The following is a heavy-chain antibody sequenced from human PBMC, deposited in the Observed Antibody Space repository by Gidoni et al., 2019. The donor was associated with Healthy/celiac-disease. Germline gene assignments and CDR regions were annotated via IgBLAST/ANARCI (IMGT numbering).Heavy chain of an antibody. Sequence: QVQLVESGGGVVQPGRSLILSCAAAGFPFSSYGMHWVRQAPGKGLEWVAVISYDGSNKYYADAVKGRFTISRDNSKNTLYLQMNSLRAEDTAVYYCAKESGAASGGAFDIWGQGTMVTVSS. CDR1: GFPFSSYG. J-gene: IGHJ3*02. CDR2: ISYDGSNK. CDR3: AKESGAASGGAFDI. D-gene: IGHD1-26*01. V-gene: IGHV3-30*18.